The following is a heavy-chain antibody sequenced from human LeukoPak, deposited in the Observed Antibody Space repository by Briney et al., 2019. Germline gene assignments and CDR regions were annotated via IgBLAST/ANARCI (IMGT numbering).Heavy chain of an antibody. Sequence: PGGSLRLSCAAPGFTFSSYEMNWGRQAPGKGLVWDSYISSSGSTIYYADSVKGRFTISRDNAKNSLYLQMNSLRAEDTAVYYCARDAYDSRVDYWGQGTLVTASS. CDR3: ARDAYDSRVDY. CDR2: ISSSGSTI. CDR1: GFTFSSYE. V-gene: IGHV3-48*03. J-gene: IGHJ4*02. D-gene: IGHD3-22*01.